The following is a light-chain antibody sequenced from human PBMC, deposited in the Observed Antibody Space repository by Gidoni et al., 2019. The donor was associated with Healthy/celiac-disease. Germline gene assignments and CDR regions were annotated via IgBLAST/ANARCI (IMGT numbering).Light chain of an antibody. CDR3: SSYTSSSTLGV. V-gene: IGLV2-14*03. CDR1: SSDIGSYNY. CDR2: DVS. J-gene: IGLJ2*01. Sequence: QSALTQPASVSGSPGPSITISCTGTSSDIGSYNYVSWYQQHPGKAPKLMIYDVSNRPSGLSNRFSGSKSGNTASLTISGLQAEDEAVYYCSSYTSSSTLGVFGGGTKLTVL.